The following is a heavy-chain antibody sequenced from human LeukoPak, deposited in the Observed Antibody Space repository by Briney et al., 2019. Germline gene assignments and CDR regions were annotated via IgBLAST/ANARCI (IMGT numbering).Heavy chain of an antibody. V-gene: IGHV3-21*01. Sequence: GGSLRLSCAASGFTFSSYSMNWVRQAPGKGLEWVSSISSSSSYIYYADPVKGRFTISRDNAKNSLYLQMNSLRAEDTAVYYCARGGYDSSGRIDYWGQGTLVTVSS. CDR1: GFTFSSYS. D-gene: IGHD3-22*01. J-gene: IGHJ4*02. CDR3: ARGGYDSSGRIDY. CDR2: ISSSSSYI.